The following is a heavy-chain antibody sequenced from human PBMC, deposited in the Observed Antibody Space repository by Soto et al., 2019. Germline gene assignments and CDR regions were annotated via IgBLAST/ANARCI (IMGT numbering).Heavy chain of an antibody. V-gene: IGHV4-59*12. J-gene: IGHJ4*02. CDR2: LYNTGST. CDR1: GGSISRYY. D-gene: IGHD6-13*01. Sequence: SETLSLTCTVSGGSISRYYWSWIRQPPGKGLEWIGDLYNTGSTIYNPSLESRLTISVDKSKNQFSLKLTSVTAADTAVYYCARARATIAAAAIFDCWGQGTLVTVSS. CDR3: ARARATIAAAAIFDC.